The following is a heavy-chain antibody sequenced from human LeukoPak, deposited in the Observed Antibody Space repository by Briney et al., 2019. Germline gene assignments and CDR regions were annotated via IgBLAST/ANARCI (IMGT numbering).Heavy chain of an antibody. J-gene: IGHJ6*02. CDR3: ARDTQLWSYYYYGMDV. Sequence: PGGSLRLSCAASGFTFSNYAMSWVRQAPGKGLEWVSVISGSGGSTYYADSVKGRFTISRDNSKNTLYLQMNSLRAEDTAVYYCARDTQLWSYYYYGMDVWGQGTTVTVSS. CDR1: GFTFSNYA. V-gene: IGHV3-23*01. CDR2: ISGSGGST. D-gene: IGHD5-18*01.